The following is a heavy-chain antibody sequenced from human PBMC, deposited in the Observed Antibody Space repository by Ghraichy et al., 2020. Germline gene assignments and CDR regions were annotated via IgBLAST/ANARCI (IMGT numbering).Heavy chain of an antibody. CDR3: ARQWLPGYNYYYYGMDV. J-gene: IGHJ6*02. CDR2: INPSGGST. CDR1: GYTFTSYY. D-gene: IGHD3-22*01. V-gene: IGHV1-46*03. Sequence: VKVSCKASGYTFTSYYMHWVRQAPGQGLEWMGIINPSGGSTSYAQKFQGRVTMTRDTSTSTVYMELSSLRSEDMAVYYCARQWLPGYNYYYYGMDVWGQGTTVTVSS.